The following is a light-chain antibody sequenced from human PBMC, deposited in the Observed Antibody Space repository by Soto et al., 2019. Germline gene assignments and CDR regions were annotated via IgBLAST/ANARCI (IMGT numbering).Light chain of an antibody. J-gene: IGKJ4*01. V-gene: IGKV3-11*01. CDR3: QQRYSWPRT. CDR1: QSINIY. Sequence: EIVVTQSPAALSLSPGGRATLSCRVSQSINIYLHWYQQNLGQAPRLLIYDASIRATDIPARFSGSVSGTDFTLTISSLEPEDFGVYYCQQRYSWPRTFGGGTKVEI. CDR2: DAS.